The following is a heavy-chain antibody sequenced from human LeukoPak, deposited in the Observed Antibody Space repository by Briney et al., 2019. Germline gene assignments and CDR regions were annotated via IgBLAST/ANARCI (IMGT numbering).Heavy chain of an antibody. CDR2: INHNGNVN. J-gene: IGHJ6*02. D-gene: IGHD3-16*01. CDR1: GFTFSSYW. Sequence: GGSLRLSCAASGFTFSSYWMHWVRQGPGKGLEWVASINHNGNVNYYVDSVKGRFTISRDNAKNSLYLQMSNLRAEDTAVYFCARGGGLDVWGQGATVTVSS. V-gene: IGHV3-7*03. CDR3: ARGGGLDV.